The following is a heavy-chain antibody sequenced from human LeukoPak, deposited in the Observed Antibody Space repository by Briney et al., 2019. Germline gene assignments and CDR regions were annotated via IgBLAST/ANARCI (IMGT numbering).Heavy chain of an antibody. CDR3: SRENGAFSPFGY. D-gene: IGHD2-8*01. Sequence: SGTLSLTCTVSGGSISSGGYSWSWIRQPPGKGLEWIGNIHHSGGTYYNPSLESRVTVSLGKSKNQLSLNLTSVTAADTAVYYCSRENGAFSPFGYWGQGILVTV. CDR1: GGSISSGGYS. J-gene: IGHJ4*02. V-gene: IGHV4-30-2*01. CDR2: IHHSGGT.